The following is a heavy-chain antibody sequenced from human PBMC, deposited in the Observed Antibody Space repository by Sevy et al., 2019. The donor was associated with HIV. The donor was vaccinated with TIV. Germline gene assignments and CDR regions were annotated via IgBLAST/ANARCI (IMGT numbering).Heavy chain of an antibody. J-gene: IGHJ5*02. V-gene: IGHV3-11*04. CDR1: GFSFSDFY. D-gene: IGHD3-3*01. CDR3: AKTFAIFGVLMSPDFDP. Sequence: GGSLRLSCRGSGFSFSDFYMSWIRQAPGKGLEWVSHITGSGFTIYQADSVKGRFATSRDNAKNSLFLQMNSLRVEDTAVYYCAKTFAIFGVLMSPDFDPWGQGTLVTVSS. CDR2: ITGSGFTI.